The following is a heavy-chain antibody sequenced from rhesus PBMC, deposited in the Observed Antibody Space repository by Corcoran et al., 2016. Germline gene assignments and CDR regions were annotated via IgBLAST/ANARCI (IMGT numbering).Heavy chain of an antibody. CDR2: ITYTGSA. CDR3: ARKPYGNPFDY. D-gene: IGHD4-35*01. Sequence: QVQLQESGPGLVKPSETLSLTCVVSGGSLSSGYYYWNWLRQAPGKGLEWVGYITYTGSASYNPSLKSRVTISRDTSKNQFSLKLSSVTAADTAVYYCARKPYGNPFDYWGQGVLVTVSS. CDR1: GGSLSSGYYY. J-gene: IGHJ4*01. V-gene: IGHV4-122*02.